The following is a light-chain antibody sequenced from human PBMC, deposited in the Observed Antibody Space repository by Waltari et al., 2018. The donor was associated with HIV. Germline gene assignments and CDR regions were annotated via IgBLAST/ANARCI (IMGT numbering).Light chain of an antibody. CDR2: GAS. CDR3: HQYGGSPLT. J-gene: IGKJ4*01. V-gene: IGKV3-20*01. CDR1: QSVSSNY. Sequence: EIVLTQSPGTLSLSPGDSATLSCRASQSVSSNYFAWYQQSPVQAPRLLIYGASFRATGIPDRFSGSGSGTDFTLTITRLEPEDFAVYYCHQYGGSPLTFGGGTKVEIK.